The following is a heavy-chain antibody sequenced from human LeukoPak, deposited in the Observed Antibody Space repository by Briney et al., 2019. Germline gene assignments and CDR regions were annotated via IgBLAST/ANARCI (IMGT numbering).Heavy chain of an antibody. CDR1: GGSFSGYY. CDR3: ARSITIFGVSPYYYYYGMDV. V-gene: IGHV4-34*01. Sequence: SETLSLTCAVYGGSFSGYYWSWIRQPPGKGLEWIGEINHSGSTNYNPSLKSRVTMSVDTSKNQFSLKLSSVTAADTAVYYCARSITIFGVSPYYYYYGMDVWGQGTTVTVSS. D-gene: IGHD3-3*01. CDR2: INHSGST. J-gene: IGHJ6*02.